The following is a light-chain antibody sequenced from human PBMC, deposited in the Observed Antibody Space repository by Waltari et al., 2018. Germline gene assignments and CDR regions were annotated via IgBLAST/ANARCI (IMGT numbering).Light chain of an antibody. CDR1: SLRRYY. J-gene: IGLJ3*02. CDR3: LSRDTTSTRV. Sequence: SSELTPDPAVSVALGQTVSITCQGDSLRRYYASWYQPRPGQAPILILYGQDNRPSGIPDRFSGSTSGNTASLTITGAQAEDEADYYCLSRDTTSTRVFGGGTRLTV. CDR2: GQD. V-gene: IGLV3-19*01.